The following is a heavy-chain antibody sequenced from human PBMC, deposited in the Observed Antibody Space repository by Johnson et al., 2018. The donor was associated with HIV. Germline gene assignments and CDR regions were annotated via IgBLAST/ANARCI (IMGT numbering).Heavy chain of an antibody. J-gene: IGHJ3*02. CDR1: GFTFSSYA. CDR2: ISFDGSNN. D-gene: IGHD2-21*01. V-gene: IGHV3-30*04. CDR3: ARAGVVFSTASQDAFDI. Sequence: QVQLVESGGGVVQPARSLRLSCAASGFTFSSYAMHWVRQAPSKGLEWVAVISFDGSNNYYAASVKGRFTISRDNSKNTLYLQMNSLRAEDTAVYYCARAGVVFSTASQDAFDIWGQGTMVTVSS.